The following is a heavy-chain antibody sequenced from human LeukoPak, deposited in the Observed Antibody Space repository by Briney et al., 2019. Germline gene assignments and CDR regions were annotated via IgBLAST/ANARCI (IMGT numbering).Heavy chain of an antibody. J-gene: IGHJ4*02. V-gene: IGHV3-64D*06. CDR2: IHHNGDIT. D-gene: IGHD3-16*01. Sequence: PGGSLRLSCSASGFTLTWHVMHWVRQAPGKALEYVSFIHHNGDITSYADSVRGRFTVSRDNSKNTLFLELSSLRTDDTAVYYLGGGLGGTFSFGYLGQGTLVTVSS. CDR3: GGGLGGTFSFGY. CDR1: GFTLTWHV.